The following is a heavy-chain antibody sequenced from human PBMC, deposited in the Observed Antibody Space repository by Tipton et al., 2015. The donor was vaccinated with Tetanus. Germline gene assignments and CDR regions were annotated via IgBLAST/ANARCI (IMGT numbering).Heavy chain of an antibody. V-gene: IGHV4-59*01. J-gene: IGHJ4*02. CDR1: GDSISSFY. CDR3: ARFSYDSGGFYSYFDS. D-gene: IGHD3-22*01. CDR2: IYYSGSA. Sequence: GLVKPSETLSLTCTISGDSISSFYWSWIRQPPGKGLEWLGHIYYSGSANYNPSLKRRLTISIDTSNDQLSLRLTSVTAADTAKYYCARFSYDSGGFYSYFDSWGRGTLVTVSS.